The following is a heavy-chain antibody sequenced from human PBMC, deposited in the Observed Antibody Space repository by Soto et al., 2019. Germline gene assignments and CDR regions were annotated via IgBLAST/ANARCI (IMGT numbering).Heavy chain of an antibody. D-gene: IGHD1-26*01. J-gene: IGHJ3*02. CDR2: IYYSGST. CDR1: GGSISSSSYY. Sequence: SETLSLTCTVSGGSISSSSYYWGWIRQPPGKGLEWIGSIYYSGSTYYNPSLKSRVTISVDTSKNQFSLKLSSVTAADTAVYYCAREPGTIVGATTSGAFDIWGQGTMVTVSS. CDR3: AREPGTIVGATTSGAFDI. V-gene: IGHV4-39*07.